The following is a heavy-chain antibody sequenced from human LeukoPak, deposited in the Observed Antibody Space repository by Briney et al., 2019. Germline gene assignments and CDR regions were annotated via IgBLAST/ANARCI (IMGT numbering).Heavy chain of an antibody. D-gene: IGHD6-19*01. Sequence: GGSLRLSCAASGCTFSTYGMHWVRQAPGKGLEWVAVISYDGSNKYYADSVKGRFSISRDTSTNTLFMQMNSLRVEDTAIYYCAKIQGWFNAAFHIGGQGTNVIVSS. CDR2: ISYDGSNK. J-gene: IGHJ3*02. CDR1: GCTFSTYG. V-gene: IGHV3-30*18. CDR3: AKIQGWFNAAFHI.